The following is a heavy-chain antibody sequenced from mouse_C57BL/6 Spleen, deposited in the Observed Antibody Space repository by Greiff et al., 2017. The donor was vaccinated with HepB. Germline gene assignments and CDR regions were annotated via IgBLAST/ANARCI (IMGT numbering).Heavy chain of an antibody. CDR1: GYTFTSYW. V-gene: IGHV1-64*01. CDR3: ARASITTVVEVDY. Sequence: QVQLQQPGAELVKPGASVKLSCKASGYTFTSYWMHWVKQRPGQGLEWIGMIHPNSGSTNYNEKFKSKATLTVDKSSSTAYMQLSSLTSEDSAVYYCARASITTVVEVDYWGQGTTLTVSS. D-gene: IGHD1-1*01. J-gene: IGHJ2*01. CDR2: IHPNSGST.